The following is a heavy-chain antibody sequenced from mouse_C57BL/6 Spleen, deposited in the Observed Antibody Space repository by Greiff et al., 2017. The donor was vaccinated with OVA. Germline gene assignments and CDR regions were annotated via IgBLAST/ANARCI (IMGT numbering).Heavy chain of an antibody. CDR1: GFTFSDYY. Sequence: EVELMESEGGLVQPGSSMKLSCTASGFTFSDYYMAWVRQVPEKGLEWVANINYDGSSTYYLDSLKSRFIISRDNAKNILYLQMSSLKSEDTATYYCARVDTTVVAPGYFDVWGTGTTVTVSS. V-gene: IGHV5-16*01. D-gene: IGHD1-1*01. J-gene: IGHJ1*03. CDR3: ARVDTTVVAPGYFDV. CDR2: INYDGSST.